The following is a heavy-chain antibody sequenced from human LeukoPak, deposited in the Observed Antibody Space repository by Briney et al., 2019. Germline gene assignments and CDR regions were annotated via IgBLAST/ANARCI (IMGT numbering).Heavy chain of an antibody. CDR2: INHSGST. D-gene: IGHD3-22*01. Sequence: SETLSLTCAVYGGSFSGCYWSWIRQPPGKGLEWIGEINHSGSTNYNPSLKSRVTISVDTSKNQFSLKLSSVIAADTAVYYCARIDSRGDYWGQGTLVTVSS. CDR3: ARIDSRGDY. V-gene: IGHV4-34*01. CDR1: GGSFSGCY. J-gene: IGHJ4*02.